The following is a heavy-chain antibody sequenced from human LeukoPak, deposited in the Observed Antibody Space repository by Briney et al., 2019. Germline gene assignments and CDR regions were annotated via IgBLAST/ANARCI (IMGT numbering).Heavy chain of an antibody. J-gene: IGHJ4*02. V-gene: IGHV3-23*01. D-gene: IGHD2-8*01. CDR1: GFTFSSYA. CDR3: AKEVYAATAFDY. Sequence: PGGSLRLSCAASGFTFSSYALSWVRQAPGKGLEWVSSISGSGDSTYYADSVTGRFTISRDNSKNTLYLQMNSLRAEDTAVYYCAKEVYAATAFDYWGQGTLVTVSS. CDR2: ISGSGDST.